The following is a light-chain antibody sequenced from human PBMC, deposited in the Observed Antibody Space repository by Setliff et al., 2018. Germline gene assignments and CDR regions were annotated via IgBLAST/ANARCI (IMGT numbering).Light chain of an antibody. CDR1: SSDIGDYNY. CDR3: GAYAGSSKKT. CDR2: DVD. J-gene: IGLJ1*01. V-gene: IGLV2-8*01. Sequence: QSVLGQPPPASGSPGQSVTISCTGTSSDIGDYNYVSWYQHHPGKAPKLLIYDVDKRPSGVPDRFSGSKSGNTASLTVSGLQADDEADYYCGAYAGSSKKTFGTGTKVTVL.